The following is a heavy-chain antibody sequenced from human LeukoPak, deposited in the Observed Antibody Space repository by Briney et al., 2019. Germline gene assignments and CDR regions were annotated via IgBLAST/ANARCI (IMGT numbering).Heavy chain of an antibody. CDR1: GFIFSSYW. CDR3: GRAMGAAGHELPVDF. V-gene: IGHV3-7*01. D-gene: IGHD6-13*01. Sequence: GGSLRLSCAVSGFIFSSYWMTWVRQAPGKGLEWVANIKEDGSEKYYVESVKGRFSISRDNAKNSLYLQMNSLRAEDTAVYYCGRAMGAAGHELPVDFWGQGILVTVSS. J-gene: IGHJ4*02. CDR2: IKEDGSEK.